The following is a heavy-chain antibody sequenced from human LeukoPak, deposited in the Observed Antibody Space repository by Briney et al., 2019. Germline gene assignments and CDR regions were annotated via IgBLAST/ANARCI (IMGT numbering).Heavy chain of an antibody. CDR3: ARDWGYRRGGDAFDI. CDR2: INQDGSEK. D-gene: IGHD3-10*01. CDR1: EFTLSSYW. V-gene: IGHV3-7*01. Sequence: GGSLRLSCAASEFTLSSYWMAWVRQAPGKGLAWVANINQDGSEKYYVDSVKGRFTISRNNARNSLYLQMNSLRAEDTAVYYCARDWGYRRGGDAFDIWGQGTMVTVSS. J-gene: IGHJ3*02.